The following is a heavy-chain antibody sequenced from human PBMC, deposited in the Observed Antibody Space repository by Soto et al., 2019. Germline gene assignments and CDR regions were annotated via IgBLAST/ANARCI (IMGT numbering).Heavy chain of an antibody. CDR1: GFTFSDHY. V-gene: IGHV3-72*01. CDR3: ARVGPMGATHFDY. D-gene: IGHD1-26*01. Sequence: GGSLRLSCAASGFTFSDHYMDWIRQAPGKGLEWVGRTRNKANSYTTEYAASVKGRFTISRDDSKNSLYLQMNSLKTEDTAVYYCARVGPMGATHFDYWGQGTLVTVSS. J-gene: IGHJ4*02. CDR2: TRNKANSYTT.